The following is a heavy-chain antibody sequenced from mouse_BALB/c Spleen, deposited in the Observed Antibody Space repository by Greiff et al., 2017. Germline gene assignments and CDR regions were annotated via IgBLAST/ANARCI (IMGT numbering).Heavy chain of an antibody. CDR3: ARGPAGFAY. CDR2: INPSSGYT. J-gene: IGHJ3*01. Sequence: VKLMESGAELARPGASVKMSCKASGYTFTSYTMHWVKQRPGQGLEWIGYINPSSGYTNYNQKFKDKATLTADKSSSTAYMQLSSLTSEDSAVYYCARGPAGFAYWGQGTLVTVSA. CDR1: GYTFTSYT. V-gene: IGHV1-4*01.